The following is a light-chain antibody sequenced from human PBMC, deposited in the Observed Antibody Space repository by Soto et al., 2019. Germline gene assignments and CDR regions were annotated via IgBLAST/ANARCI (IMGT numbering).Light chain of an antibody. Sequence: QPASVSGSPGQSITISCTGTSSDVGGYNYVSWYQQHPGKAPKLMIYDVSNRPSGVSNRFSGSKSGNTASLTISGLQAEDEADYYCTSYTTSSTQVFGTGTKVTVL. J-gene: IGLJ1*01. CDR2: DVS. CDR1: SSDVGGYNY. CDR3: TSYTTSSTQV. V-gene: IGLV2-14*03.